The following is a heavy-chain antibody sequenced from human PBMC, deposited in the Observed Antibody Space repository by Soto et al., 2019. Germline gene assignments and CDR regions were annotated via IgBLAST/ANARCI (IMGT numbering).Heavy chain of an antibody. D-gene: IGHD3-3*01. Sequence: SEKLSLTCAFSGGSISSYYWSWIRQPPGKGLEWIGYIYYSGSTNYNPSLKSRVTISVDTSKNQFSLKLSSVTAADTAVYYCARDGRTIFGVETNMEFEIWGQGTTVTVSS. V-gene: IGHV4-59*01. CDR2: IYYSGST. CDR3: ARDGRTIFGVETNMEFEI. CDR1: GGSISSYY. J-gene: IGHJ6*02.